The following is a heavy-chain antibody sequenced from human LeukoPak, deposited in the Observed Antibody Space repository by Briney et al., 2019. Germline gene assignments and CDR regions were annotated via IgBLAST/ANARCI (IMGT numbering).Heavy chain of an antibody. Sequence: GKSLKISWKGSGYSINNYWIAWVRQMPGKGLEWMGIIYPADSDIRYSPSFQGQVTISADKSISTAYLQWNSLKASDTAMYYCARQEYCSGGSCYTWFDPWGQGTLVTVSS. V-gene: IGHV5-51*01. CDR1: GYSINNYW. J-gene: IGHJ5*02. CDR2: IYPADSDI. CDR3: ARQEYCSGGSCYTWFDP. D-gene: IGHD2-15*01.